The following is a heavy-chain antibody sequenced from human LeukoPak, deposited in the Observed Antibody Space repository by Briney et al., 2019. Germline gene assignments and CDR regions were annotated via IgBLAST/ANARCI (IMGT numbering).Heavy chain of an antibody. CDR1: GGSISSSSYY. CDR2: IYYSGST. J-gene: IGHJ3*02. CDR3: ARQYYDFWSGYHDAFDI. V-gene: IGHV4-39*01. Sequence: SETLSLTCTVSGGSISSSSYYWGWIRQPPGKGLEWIGSIYYSGSTYYNPSLKSRVTISVDTSKNQFSLKLSSVTAADTAVYYSARQYYDFWSGYHDAFDIWGQGTMVTVSS. D-gene: IGHD3-3*01.